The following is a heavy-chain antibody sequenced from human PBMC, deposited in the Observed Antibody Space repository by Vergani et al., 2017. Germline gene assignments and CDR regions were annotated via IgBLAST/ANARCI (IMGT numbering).Heavy chain of an antibody. CDR1: GFTFSTYG. V-gene: IGHV3-30*03. CDR3: ARASAGHFDY. CDR2: ISYDGTNK. J-gene: IGHJ4*02. Sequence: QVQLVESGGGLVKPGGSLRLSCAASGFTFSTYGIHWVRQAPGKGLEWVAVISYDGTNKYYADSVKGRFTISRDNSENTLYLQMHSLRGDDTAVYYCARASAGHFDYWGQGTLVTVSS. D-gene: IGHD6-13*01.